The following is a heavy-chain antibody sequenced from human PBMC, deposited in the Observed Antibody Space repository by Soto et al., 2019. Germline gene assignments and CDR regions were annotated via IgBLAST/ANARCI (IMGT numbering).Heavy chain of an antibody. CDR1: GGSFSGYY. V-gene: IGHV4-34*01. Sequence: SETLSLTCAVYGGSFSGYYWSWIRQPPGKGLEWIGEINHSGSTNYNPSLKSRVTISVDTSKNQSSLKLSSVTAADTAVYYCARTYYDFWSGYPRPGMDVWGQGTTVTVSS. J-gene: IGHJ6*02. CDR3: ARTYYDFWSGYPRPGMDV. D-gene: IGHD3-3*01. CDR2: INHSGST.